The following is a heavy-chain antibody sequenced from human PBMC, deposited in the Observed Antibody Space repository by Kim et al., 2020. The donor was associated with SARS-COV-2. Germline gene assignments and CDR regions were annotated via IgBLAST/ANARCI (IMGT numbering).Heavy chain of an antibody. CDR1: GDSINDGGYY. CDR2: IYYTGDT. Sequence: SETLSLTCTVSGDSINDGGYYWSWIRQHPGKGLEWIGYIYYTGDTYYNPSLRSRVTISLDTSQNEFSLNLFSVTAADTAVYYCAGWATTQRGWFDPWGQG. J-gene: IGHJ5*02. D-gene: IGHD4-17*01. CDR3: AGWATTQRGWFDP. V-gene: IGHV4-31*03.